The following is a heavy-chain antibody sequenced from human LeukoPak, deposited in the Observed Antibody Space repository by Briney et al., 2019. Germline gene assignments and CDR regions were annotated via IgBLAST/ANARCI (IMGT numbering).Heavy chain of an antibody. CDR2: INPNSGGT. CDR3: ASGTCTNGVCYDYYYGMDV. V-gene: IGHV1-2*02. Sequence: ASVKVSCKAPGYTFTGYYMHWVRQAPGQGLEWMGWINPNSGGTNYAQKFQGRVTMTRDTSISTAYMELSRLRSDDTAVYYCASGTCTNGVCYDYYYGMDVWGQGTTVTVSS. D-gene: IGHD2-8*01. J-gene: IGHJ6*02. CDR1: GYTFTGYY.